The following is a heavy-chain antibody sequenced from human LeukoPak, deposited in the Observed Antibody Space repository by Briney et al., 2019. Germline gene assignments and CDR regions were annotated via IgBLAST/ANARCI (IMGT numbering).Heavy chain of an antibody. CDR1: GFSFSTFG. Sequence: PGGSLRLSCAASGFSFSTFGMHWFRQTPGKGLEWVSHISKDESNKYYADSVKGRFTISRDTSKNTLFLQMNSLRVEDTAVYYCAKDNPVLEYWGQGTLVTVSS. V-gene: IGHV3-30*18. CDR3: AKDNPVLEY. J-gene: IGHJ4*02. CDR2: ISKDESNK.